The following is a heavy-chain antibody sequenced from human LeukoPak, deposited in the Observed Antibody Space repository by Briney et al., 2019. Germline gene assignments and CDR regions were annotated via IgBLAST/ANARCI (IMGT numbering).Heavy chain of an antibody. CDR3: ARDLGSSGSKRDY. J-gene: IGHJ4*02. CDR2: ISSSSSYI. Sequence: PGGSLRLSCAASGFTFSSYSMNWVRQAPGKGLEWVSSISSSSSYIYYADSVKGRFTISRDNAKNSLYLQMNSLRAEDTAVYYCARDLGSSGSKRDYWGQGTLVTVSS. V-gene: IGHV3-21*01. D-gene: IGHD6-19*01. CDR1: GFTFSSYS.